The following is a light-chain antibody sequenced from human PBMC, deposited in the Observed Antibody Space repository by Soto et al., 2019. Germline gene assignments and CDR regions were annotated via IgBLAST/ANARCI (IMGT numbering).Light chain of an antibody. Sequence: QSVLTQPRSVSGSPGQSVTISCTGTSSDVGDYHYVSWYQHHPGKAPKLMIYEVIKRPSGVPDRFSGSESGNTASLTISGLQAEDEADYYCCSYAGSFTWVFGGGTKLTVL. V-gene: IGLV2-11*01. CDR3: CSYAGSFTWV. CDR2: EVI. J-gene: IGLJ2*01. CDR1: SSDVGDYHY.